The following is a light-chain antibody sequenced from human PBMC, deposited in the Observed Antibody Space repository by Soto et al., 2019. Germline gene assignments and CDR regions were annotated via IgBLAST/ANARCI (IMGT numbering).Light chain of an antibody. CDR3: QQYGSSPPYT. V-gene: IGKV3-20*01. CDR2: GAS. J-gene: IGKJ2*01. Sequence: EIVLTQSPGTLSLSPGERATLSCRASQSVRSSYLAWYQQKPGQAPRLLIYGASSRATGIPDRFSGSGSGTDFTITISRLEPEDFAVYYCQQYGSSPPYTFGQGTKLEIK. CDR1: QSVRSSY.